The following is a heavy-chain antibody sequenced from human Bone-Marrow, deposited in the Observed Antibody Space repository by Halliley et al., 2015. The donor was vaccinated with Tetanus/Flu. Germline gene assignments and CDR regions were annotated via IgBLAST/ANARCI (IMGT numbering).Heavy chain of an antibody. D-gene: IGHD1-26*01. J-gene: IGHJ4*02. Sequence: WLGYVFSSGSTNYHPSLKGRVTMSVDTSKKQFSLKLTSVTAADTAVYYCARGRSGTYNSAFESWGQGAPVTVSS. V-gene: IGHV4-59*09. CDR3: ARGRSGTYNSAFES. CDR2: VFSSGST.